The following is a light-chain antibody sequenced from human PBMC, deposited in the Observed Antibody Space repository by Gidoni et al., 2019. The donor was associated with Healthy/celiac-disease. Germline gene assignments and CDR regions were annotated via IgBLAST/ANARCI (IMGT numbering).Light chain of an antibody. CDR3: SSYTSSSTPWV. J-gene: IGLJ3*02. Sequence: QAALTQPASGSGSPGPSSTISCTGTSSDVVGYNYVSWYHQHPGKAPKLMIYAGPPRPSGVSIRFSGSTSGNTASLTSSGLQAEDDAYYYCSSYTSSSTPWVFGGGTKLTVL. CDR1: SSDVVGYNY. V-gene: IGLV2-14*01. CDR2: AGP.